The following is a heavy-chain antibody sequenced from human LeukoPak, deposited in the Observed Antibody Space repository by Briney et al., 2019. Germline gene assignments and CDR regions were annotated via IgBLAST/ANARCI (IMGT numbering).Heavy chain of an antibody. V-gene: IGHV3-66*02. CDR2: IYSGGST. J-gene: IGHJ3*02. CDR3: ARDHSGSSPDAFDI. D-gene: IGHD1-26*01. Sequence: PGGSLRLSCAASGFTFSSYSMNWVRQAPGKGLEWVSVIYSGGSTYYADSVKGRFTISRDNSKNTLYLQMNSLRAEDTAVYYCARDHSGSSPDAFDIWGQGTMVTVSS. CDR1: GFTFSSYS.